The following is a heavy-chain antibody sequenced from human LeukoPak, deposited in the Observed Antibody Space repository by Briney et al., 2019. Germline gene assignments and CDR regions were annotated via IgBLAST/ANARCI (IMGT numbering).Heavy chain of an antibody. Sequence: GGSLRLSCAASGFTFDDYGMSWVRQAPGKGLEWVSGINWNGGSTGYADSVKGRFTISRDNAKNSLYLQMNSLRAEDTALYYCARDQGYSYGDYYYYYMDVWGKGTTVTVSS. V-gene: IGHV3-20*04. J-gene: IGHJ6*03. D-gene: IGHD5-18*01. CDR3: ARDQGYSYGDYYYYYMDV. CDR1: GFTFDDYG. CDR2: INWNGGST.